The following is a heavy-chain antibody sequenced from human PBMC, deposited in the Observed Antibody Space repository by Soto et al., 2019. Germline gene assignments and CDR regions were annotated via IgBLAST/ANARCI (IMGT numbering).Heavy chain of an antibody. Sequence: QLQLQESGSGLVKPSQTRSSTCAVSGCSISSGGYSWRWIRQPPGKGLEWIGYIYHSGSTYYNPSLQSRVTISVDRSKNQFSLKLSSVTAADTAVYYCARAGGLGAVAVDYWCQGTLVTVSS. CDR3: ARAGGLGAVAVDY. CDR1: GCSISSGGYS. J-gene: IGHJ4*02. CDR2: IYHSGST. D-gene: IGHD6-19*01. V-gene: IGHV4-30-2*01.